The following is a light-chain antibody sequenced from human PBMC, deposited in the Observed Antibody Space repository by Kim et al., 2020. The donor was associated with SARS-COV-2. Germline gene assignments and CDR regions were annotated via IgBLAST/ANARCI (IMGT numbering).Light chain of an antibody. J-gene: IGLJ1*01. CDR1: SSGVGGYDY. Sequence: GQSITISCTGTSSGVGGYDYVSWYQQHPGKAPKLMICDVSNRPSGVSNRFSGSKSGNTASLTISGLQAEDEADYYCSSYTSSSIYVFGTGTKVTVL. CDR3: SSYTSSSIYV. CDR2: DVS. V-gene: IGLV2-14*03.